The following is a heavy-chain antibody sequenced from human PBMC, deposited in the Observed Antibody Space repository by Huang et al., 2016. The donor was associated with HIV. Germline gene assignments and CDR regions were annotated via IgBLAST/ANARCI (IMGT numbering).Heavy chain of an antibody. Sequence: QVQLQESGPGLVKPSETLSLTCTVSGGSINSHYWSWIRQSAGRGLEWIGSILDRGDTNPHPSLNRRVSISVDTSANPFSLTLSSLTAADTAMYYCTSENPFDFWGQGILVTVSS. CDR3: TSENPFDF. J-gene: IGHJ4*02. CDR1: GGSINSHY. V-gene: IGHV4-59*11. CDR2: ILDRGDT.